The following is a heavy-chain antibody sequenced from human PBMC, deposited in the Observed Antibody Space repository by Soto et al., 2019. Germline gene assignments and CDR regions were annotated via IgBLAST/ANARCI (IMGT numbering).Heavy chain of an antibody. J-gene: IGHJ6*02. CDR1: GFTFSDST. V-gene: IGHV3-73*02. D-gene: IGHD3-10*01. Sequence: EVQLVESGGGLVQPGGSLKVSCAASGFTFSDSTIHWVRQASGKGLEWVGRIRSEVYSYATVCAASVKDRFTISRDDSKNTAYLQMNSLKIEDTAVYYCSRWSGSYWMAGWGQGTTVNVSS. CDR3: SRWSGSYWMAG. CDR2: IRSEVYSYAT.